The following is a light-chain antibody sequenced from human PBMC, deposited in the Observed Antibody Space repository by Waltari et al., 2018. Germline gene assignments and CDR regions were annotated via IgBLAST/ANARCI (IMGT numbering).Light chain of an antibody. CDR1: QTLGTY. J-gene: IGKJ1*01. V-gene: IGKV3-11*01. CDR3: HQSTSSRT. CDR2: DTS. Sequence: EVVLTQSPVTLSLFPGDTATLSCRASQTLGTYLAWYQQKPGQAPRLLVYDTSKRATGVPDRVSGSGSGTDFTLSISNLEPEDFAVYYCHQSTSSRTFGPGTRLEI.